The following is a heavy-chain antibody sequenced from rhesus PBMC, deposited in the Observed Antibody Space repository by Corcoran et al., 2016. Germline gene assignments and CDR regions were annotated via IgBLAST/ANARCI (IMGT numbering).Heavy chain of an antibody. D-gene: IGHD6S26*01. CDR1: GFSFTSSC. V-gene: IGHV5-43*01. Sequence: EVQLVQSGAEVKRLGDSLRISCNTSGFSFTSSCISCVRQMPGKALEWMGLIYPGESDTRDSPTFPGKVTISADKSISTTYLQWSSLKASDTATYYCAKRDSSGLSFFDYWGQGVLVTVSS. CDR2: IYPGESDT. CDR3: AKRDSSGLSFFDY. J-gene: IGHJ4*01.